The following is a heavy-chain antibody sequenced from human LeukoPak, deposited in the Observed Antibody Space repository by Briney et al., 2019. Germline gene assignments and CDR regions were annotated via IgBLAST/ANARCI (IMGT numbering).Heavy chain of an antibody. V-gene: IGHV4-39*01. CDR3: ARQSSGYYYGWFDP. J-gene: IGHJ5*02. D-gene: IGHD3-22*01. Sequence: WESLSLTCTVSGGSILDSTYYWAWIRQPPGKGLEWSATKFCTRNTHYYPSLKSRVTMSVDTVKNQFSLNLTSVTAADTAVYYCARQSSGYYYGWFDPWGQGTLVTASS. CDR2: KFCTRNT. CDR1: GGSILDSTYY.